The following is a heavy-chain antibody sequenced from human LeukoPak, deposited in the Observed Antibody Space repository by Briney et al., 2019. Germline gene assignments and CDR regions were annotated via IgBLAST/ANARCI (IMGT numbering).Heavy chain of an antibody. CDR3: ASAGSSSRVGQNY. D-gene: IGHD4-23*01. CDR1: GFTVSSNY. V-gene: IGHV3-53*01. Sequence: GGSLRLSCAASGFTVSSNYMSWVRQAPGKGLEWVSVIYSGGSTYYADSVKGRFTISRDNSKNTLYLQMNSLRAEDTAVYYCASAGSSSRVGQNYWGQGTLVTVSS. J-gene: IGHJ4*02. CDR2: IYSGGST.